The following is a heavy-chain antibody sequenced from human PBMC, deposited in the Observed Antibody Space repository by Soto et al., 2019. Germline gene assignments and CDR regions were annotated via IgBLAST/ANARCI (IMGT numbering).Heavy chain of an antibody. CDR1: GFTFSSYG. J-gene: IGHJ4*02. V-gene: IGHV3-30*18. CDR3: AKARRGYYDSSGYYAIDY. CDR2: ISYDGSNK. D-gene: IGHD3-22*01. Sequence: QVQLVESGGGVVQPGRSLRLSCAASGFTFSSYGMHWVRQAPGKGLEWVAVISYDGSNKYYADSVKGRFTISRDNSKNTLYLQMNSLRAEDTAVYYGAKARRGYYDSSGYYAIDYWGQGTLVTVSS.